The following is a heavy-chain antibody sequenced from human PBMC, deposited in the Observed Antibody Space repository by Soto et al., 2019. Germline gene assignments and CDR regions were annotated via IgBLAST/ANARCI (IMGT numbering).Heavy chain of an antibody. J-gene: IGHJ4*02. Sequence: QVQLVQSGAEVKKPGASVKVSCKASGYTFTNYYIHWVRQAPGQGLEWMGWINPNSGGTNYAQKVQGRVTMTRDTSISTAYMELRRLRSDDTAVYYCASGSSGYVAGYWGQGTLVTVSS. CDR2: INPNSGGT. V-gene: IGHV1-2*02. CDR3: ASGSSGYVAGY. CDR1: GYTFTNYY. D-gene: IGHD3-22*01.